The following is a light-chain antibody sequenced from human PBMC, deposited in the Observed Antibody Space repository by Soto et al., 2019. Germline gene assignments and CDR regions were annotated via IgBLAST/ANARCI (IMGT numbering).Light chain of an antibody. CDR3: QQYDSYLT. CDR2: DAS. Sequence: DIQMTQSPSSLSASVGDRVTITCQASQDITNYLNWYQQKPGRSPRLLLYDASSLETGVPSRFSGSGSGTDFTLTISSLQPEDVATYYCQQYDSYLTFGQGTRLEIK. V-gene: IGKV1-33*01. CDR1: QDITNY. J-gene: IGKJ5*01.